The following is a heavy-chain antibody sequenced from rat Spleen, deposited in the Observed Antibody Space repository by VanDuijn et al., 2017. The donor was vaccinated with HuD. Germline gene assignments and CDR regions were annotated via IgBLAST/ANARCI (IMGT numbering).Heavy chain of an antibody. Sequence: EVQLVESGGGLVQPGRSLKLSCAASGFTFRNYYMAWVRQAPTKGLDWVATISYDGSTTYYRDSVKGRFTISRDDGKSTLYLEMDSLRSEDTATYYCTQQLGDWFAYWGQGTLVTVSS. D-gene: IGHD1-10*01. CDR2: ISYDGSTT. V-gene: IGHV5-29*01. CDR1: GFTFRNYY. J-gene: IGHJ3*01. CDR3: TQQLGDWFAY.